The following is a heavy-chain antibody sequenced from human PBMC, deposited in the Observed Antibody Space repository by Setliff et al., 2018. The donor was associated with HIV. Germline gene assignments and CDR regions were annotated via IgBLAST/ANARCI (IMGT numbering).Heavy chain of an antibody. CDR1: GGSVSSPGYY. CDR2: VYNSGIT. V-gene: IGHV4-39*07. J-gene: IGHJ5*02. CDR3: ATCRHRPSNWFDP. Sequence: PSETLSLTCTVSGGSVSSPGYYWGWIRQPPGKGLEWTGSVYNSGITFKNPSLKSRVSISVDRSGNQFSLRLTSVTAADTAVYYCATCRHRPSNWFDPWGQGTVVTVSS.